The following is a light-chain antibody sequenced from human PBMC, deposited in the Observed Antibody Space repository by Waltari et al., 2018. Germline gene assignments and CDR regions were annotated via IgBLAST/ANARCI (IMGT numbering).Light chain of an antibody. CDR2: EVR. Sequence: QSSLTQPASVSGSPGQSITISCTGTSSDVGGYNYASWYQQHPRKAPQLMSYEVRNRPSGVSNRFSGSTSGNTASLTISGLQAEDGADYYCSSYTSSSTRVFGGGTKLTVL. CDR1: SSDVGGYNY. V-gene: IGLV2-14*01. CDR3: SSYTSSSTRV. J-gene: IGLJ2*01.